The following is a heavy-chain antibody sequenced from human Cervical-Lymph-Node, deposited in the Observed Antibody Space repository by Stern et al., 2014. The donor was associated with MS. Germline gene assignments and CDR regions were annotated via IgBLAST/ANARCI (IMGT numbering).Heavy chain of an antibody. J-gene: IGHJ5*02. CDR1: GDSITSGGYY. Sequence: QVQLQESGPGLVKPSQTLSLTCTVSGDSITSGGYYWSWIRQHPGKGLEWIGYIYYSGATFYNPSLQSRVTISLDTSKNQFSLRLSSVTAADTAVYYWARDWSGSSIHLAPAYGGHIRFDPWGQGTLVTVSS. D-gene: IGHD5-18*01. V-gene: IGHV4-31*03. CDR3: ARDWSGSSIHLAPAYGGHIRFDP. CDR2: IYYSGAT.